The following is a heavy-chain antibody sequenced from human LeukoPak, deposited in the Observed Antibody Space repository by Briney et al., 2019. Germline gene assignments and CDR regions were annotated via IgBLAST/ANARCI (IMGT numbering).Heavy chain of an antibody. J-gene: IGHJ5*02. CDR2: ISYDGSNK. CDR3: AKSVLLWFGKWFDP. Sequence: PGGSLRLSCAASGFTFSNYGMHWVRQAPGKGLEWVAVISYDGSNKYYADSVKGRFTISRDNSKNTLYLQMNSLRAEDTAVYYCAKSVLLWFGKWFDPWGQGTLVTVSS. CDR1: GFTFSNYG. D-gene: IGHD3-10*01. V-gene: IGHV3-30*18.